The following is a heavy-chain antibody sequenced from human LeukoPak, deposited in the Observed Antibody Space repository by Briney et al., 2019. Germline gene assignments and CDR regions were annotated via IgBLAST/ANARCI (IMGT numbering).Heavy chain of an antibody. D-gene: IGHD6-6*01. V-gene: IGHV3-30-3*01. Sequence: GGSLRLSCAASGFTFSSYAMHWVRQAPGKGLEWVAVISYDGSNKYYADSVKGRFTISRDNAKNSLYLQMNSLRAEDTALYYCAKDIAARRLWYFDYWGQGTLVTVSS. CDR1: GFTFSSYA. J-gene: IGHJ4*02. CDR2: ISYDGSNK. CDR3: AKDIAARRLWYFDY.